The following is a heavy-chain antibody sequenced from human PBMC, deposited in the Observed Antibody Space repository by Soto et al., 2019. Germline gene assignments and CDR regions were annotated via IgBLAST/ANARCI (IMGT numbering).Heavy chain of an antibody. Sequence: SETLSLTCPVSGGSISSGDYYWSWIRQPPGKGLEWIGYIYYSGSTYYDPSLKSRVTISGDTSKNQFSLKLSSVTAADTAVYYCARQLLAHENWFDPWGQGTLVTVSS. D-gene: IGHD2-2*01. V-gene: IGHV4-30-4*01. CDR3: ARQLLAHENWFDP. CDR1: GGSISSGDYY. CDR2: IYYSGST. J-gene: IGHJ5*02.